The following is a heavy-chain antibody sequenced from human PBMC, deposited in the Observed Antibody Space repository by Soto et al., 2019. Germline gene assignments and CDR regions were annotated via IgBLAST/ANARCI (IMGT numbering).Heavy chain of an antibody. CDR2: IYYSGNT. V-gene: IGHV4-39*01. CDR3: ATDYYYDSSGTPDY. J-gene: IGHJ4*02. Sequence: QPPGKGLEWIGSIYYSGNTYYNPSVKSRVTISLETSKNQFSLKLSSVTAADTAVYYCATDYYYDSSGTPDYWGQGTLVTVSS. D-gene: IGHD3-22*01.